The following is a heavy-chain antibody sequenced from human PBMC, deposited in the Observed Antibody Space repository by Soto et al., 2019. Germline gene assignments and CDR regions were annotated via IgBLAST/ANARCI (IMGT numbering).Heavy chain of an antibody. D-gene: IGHD5-12*01. Sequence: ASVTVACKASGYSFTIYGISWGRQANGQGLEWMGWISAYNGNTNYAQKLQGRVTMTTDTSTSTAYMELRSLRSDDTAVYYCAGQMDRYSGYDSAFDIWGQGTMVTVSS. CDR2: ISAYNGNT. CDR1: GYSFTIYG. V-gene: IGHV1-18*01. CDR3: AGQMDRYSGYDSAFDI. J-gene: IGHJ3*02.